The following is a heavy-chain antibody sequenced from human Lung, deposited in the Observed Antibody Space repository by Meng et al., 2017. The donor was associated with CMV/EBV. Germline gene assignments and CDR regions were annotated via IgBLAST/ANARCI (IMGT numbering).Heavy chain of an antibody. CDR1: GFTFSSYW. Sequence: GGSXRLSCAASGFTFSSYWMHWVRQAPGKGLVWVSRINSDGSSTSYADSVKGRFTISRDNAKNTLYLQMNSLRAEDTAVYYCARVPSYCGGDCYDAGKQPRDYWXQGTXVTVSS. CDR2: INSDGSST. J-gene: IGHJ4*02. D-gene: IGHD2-21*01. V-gene: IGHV3-74*01. CDR3: ARVPSYCGGDCYDAGKQPRDY.